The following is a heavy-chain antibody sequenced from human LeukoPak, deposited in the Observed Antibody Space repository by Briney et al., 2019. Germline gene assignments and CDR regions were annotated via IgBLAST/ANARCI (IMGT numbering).Heavy chain of an antibody. D-gene: IGHD3-22*01. CDR2: ITVNTDGT. Sequence: GGSLRLSCAASGTTFNNHAMSWARQAPGKGLGWVSSITVNTDGTKNADAAKGRFTISRDNSKNTQYLQMNSLRAEDTAIYYCAKDRDTMRVVVSDAFDIWGQGTMVTVSS. CDR1: GTTFNNHA. V-gene: IGHV3-23*01. J-gene: IGHJ3*02. CDR3: AKDRDTMRVVVSDAFDI.